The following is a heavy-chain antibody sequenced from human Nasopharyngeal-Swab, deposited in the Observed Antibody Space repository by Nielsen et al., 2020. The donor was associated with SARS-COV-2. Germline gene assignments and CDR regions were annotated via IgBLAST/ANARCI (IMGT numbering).Heavy chain of an antibody. CDR1: GFTFSDYY. J-gene: IGHJ4*02. Sequence: GGSLRLPCAASGFTFSDYYLDWVRQAPGKGLEWVGRTRSKADSYTTEYAASVKGRFTISRDESKNSLYLQMNSLKTEDTAVYYCTAGFHFDYWGQGILVTVSS. V-gene: IGHV3-72*01. CDR2: TRSKADSYTT. CDR3: TAGFHFDY.